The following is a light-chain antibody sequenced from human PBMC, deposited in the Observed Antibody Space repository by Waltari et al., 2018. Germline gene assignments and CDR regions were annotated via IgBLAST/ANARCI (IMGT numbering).Light chain of an antibody. CDR1: QSVGGY. V-gene: IGKV3-11*01. CDR3: QQRAGWPLYS. CDR2: GAS. Sequence: EIVLTQSPDTLPLSPGERATLSCRASQSVGGYLAWYQHKPGQAPRLLISGASNRATGIPARFSGSGSGTDFTLTISSLEPEDFAVYYCQQRAGWPLYSFGQGTRLEI. J-gene: IGKJ2*01.